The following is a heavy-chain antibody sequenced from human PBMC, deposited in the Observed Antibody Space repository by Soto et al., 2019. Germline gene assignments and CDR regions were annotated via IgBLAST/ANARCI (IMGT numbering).Heavy chain of an antibody. CDR2: IYYSGST. J-gene: IGHJ6*02. V-gene: IGHV4-31*03. CDR1: GGSISSGGYY. D-gene: IGHD3-16*01. Sequence: SETLSLTCTVSGGSISSGGYYWSWIRQHPGKGLEWIGYIYYSGSTYYNPSLKSRVTISVDTSKNQFSLKLSSVTAADTAVYYCARDAPPGEDYGMDVWGQGTTVTVSS. CDR3: ARDAPPGEDYGMDV.